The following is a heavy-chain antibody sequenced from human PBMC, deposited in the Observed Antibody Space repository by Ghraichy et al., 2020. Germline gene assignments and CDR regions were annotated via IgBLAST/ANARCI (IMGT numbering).Heavy chain of an antibody. CDR1: GGSFSGYY. Sequence: SETLSLTCAVYGGSFSGYYWSWIRQPPGKGLEWIGEINHSGSTNYNPSLKSRVTISVDTSKNQFSLKLSSVTAADTAVYYCARGPYSSSWYSYYYGMDVWGQGTTVTVSS. V-gene: IGHV4-34*01. J-gene: IGHJ6*02. D-gene: IGHD6-13*01. CDR3: ARGPYSSSWYSYYYGMDV. CDR2: INHSGST.